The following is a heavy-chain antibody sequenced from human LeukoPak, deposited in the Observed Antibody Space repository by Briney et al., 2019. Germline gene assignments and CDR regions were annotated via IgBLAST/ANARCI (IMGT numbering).Heavy chain of an antibody. V-gene: IGHV3-23*01. CDR3: AKAAFSRTSYFDY. J-gene: IGHJ4*02. D-gene: IGHD3-3*02. CDR1: GFTFSTYT. CDR2: ISGSGGNT. Sequence: GGSLRLSCAASGFTFSTYTMSWVRQAPGKGLEWVSAISGSGGNTYYADSVKGRFTISRDNSKNTLYLEMDSLRADDTAVYYCAKAAFSRTSYFDYWGQGTLVTASS.